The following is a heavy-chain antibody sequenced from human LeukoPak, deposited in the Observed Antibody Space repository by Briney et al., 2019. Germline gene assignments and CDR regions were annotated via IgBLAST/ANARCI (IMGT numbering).Heavy chain of an antibody. CDR3: ARAYYYGSGSYFEGFDY. D-gene: IGHD3-10*01. CDR1: GGTFSSYA. J-gene: IGHJ4*02. V-gene: IGHV1-69*13. CDR2: IIPIFGTA. Sequence: ASVKVSCKASGGTFSSYAISWVRQAPGQGLEWMGGIIPIFGTANYAQKFQGRVTITADESTSTAYMELSSLRSEDTAVYYCARAYYYGSGSYFEGFDYWGQGTLVTVSS.